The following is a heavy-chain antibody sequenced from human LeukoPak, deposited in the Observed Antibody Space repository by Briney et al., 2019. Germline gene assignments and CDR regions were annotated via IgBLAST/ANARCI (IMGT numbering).Heavy chain of an antibody. D-gene: IGHD1-26*01. J-gene: IGHJ4*02. CDR2: FDPEDGET. CDR1: GYTLTELS. Sequence: ASVKVSCKVSGYTLTELSMHWVRQAPGKGLEWMGGFDPEDGETIYAQKFQGRVTMTEDTSTDTAYMELSSLRPEDTAVYYCATGSIVGDYTDLDYWGQGTLVTVSS. V-gene: IGHV1-24*01. CDR3: ATGSIVGDYTDLDY.